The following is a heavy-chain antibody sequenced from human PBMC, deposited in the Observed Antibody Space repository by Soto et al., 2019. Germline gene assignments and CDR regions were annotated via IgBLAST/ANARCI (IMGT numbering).Heavy chain of an antibody. J-gene: IGHJ6*02. V-gene: IGHV5-51*01. CDR2: IYPGDSET. D-gene: IGHD6-6*01. CDR3: ARRAGARAFYYYGLDV. CDR1: GYSFTSYW. Sequence: GESLKISCKGSGYSFTSYWISWVRQMPGKGLEWLGIIYPGDSETRYSPSFQGHVTISVDKSSSTAYLQWSSLKASDTAIYYCARRAGARAFYYYGLDVWGLGTTVTVSS.